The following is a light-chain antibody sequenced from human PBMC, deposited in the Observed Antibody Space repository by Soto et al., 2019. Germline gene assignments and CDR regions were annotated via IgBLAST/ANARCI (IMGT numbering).Light chain of an antibody. CDR1: SSDVGGYNY. CDR3: SSYTSSSTPGV. Sequence: QSALTQPASVSGSPGQSITISCTGTSSDVGGYNYVSWYQQHPGKAPKLMIYDVSNRPSGVSNRFSGSKSGNTASLTISGLQAEDEADYYCSSYTSSSTPGVFGPGTKVTVL. CDR2: DVS. V-gene: IGLV2-14*01. J-gene: IGLJ1*01.